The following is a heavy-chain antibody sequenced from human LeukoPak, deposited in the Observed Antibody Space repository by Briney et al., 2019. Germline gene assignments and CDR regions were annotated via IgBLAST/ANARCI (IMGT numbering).Heavy chain of an antibody. J-gene: IGHJ4*02. V-gene: IGHV3-48*04. Sequence: GGSLRLSCAASGFTFSGYSMHWVRQAPGKGLEWVSFISRRSDTIYYAGSVKGRFTISRDNAKNSLYLQMNSLRVEDTAVYYCARETLIDHWGQGTLVTVSS. CDR1: GFTFSGYS. CDR2: ISRRSDTI. CDR3: ARETLIDH.